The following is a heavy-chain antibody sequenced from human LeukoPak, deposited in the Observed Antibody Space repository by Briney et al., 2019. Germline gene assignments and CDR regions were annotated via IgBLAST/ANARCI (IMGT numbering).Heavy chain of an antibody. J-gene: IGHJ4*02. CDR1: GYTFTGYY. V-gene: IGHV1-2*02. D-gene: IGHD2-15*01. CDR3: ARVKSTVAATQIFDY. CDR2: INPNSGGT. Sequence: ASVKVSCKASGYTFTGYYMHWVRQAPGQGLEWMGWINPNSGGTNYAQKFQGRVTMTRDTSISTAYMELSRLRSDDTAVYYCARVKSTVAATQIFDYWGQGTLVTVSS.